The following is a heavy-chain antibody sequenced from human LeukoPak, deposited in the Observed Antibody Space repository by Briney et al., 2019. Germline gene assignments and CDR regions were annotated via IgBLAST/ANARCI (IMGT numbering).Heavy chain of an antibody. CDR1: GFTVSSNY. CDR3: ARGPPPRIAAASYYFDY. D-gene: IGHD6-13*01. V-gene: IGHV3-53*01. Sequence: GGSLRLSCAASGFTVSSNYMSWVRQAPGKGLEWVSVIYSGGSTYYADSVKGRFTISRDNSKNTLYLQMNSLRAEDTAVYYCARGPPPRIAAASYYFDYWGQGTLVTVSS. CDR2: IYSGGST. J-gene: IGHJ4*02.